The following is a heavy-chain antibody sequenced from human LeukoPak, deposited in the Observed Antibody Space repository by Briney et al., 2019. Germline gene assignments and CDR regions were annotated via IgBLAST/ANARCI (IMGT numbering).Heavy chain of an antibody. CDR3: ARDLNWGFDF. V-gene: IGHV3-48*04. Sequence: GGSLRLSCAASGYTFSDYSMNWVRQAPGKGLEWVSNIRGSGSGVYYADSVKGRFTISRDNAKNSLDLQMNSLRAEDTAFYYCARDLNWGFDFWGRGALVTVSS. CDR2: IRGSGSGV. D-gene: IGHD7-27*01. CDR1: GYTFSDYS. J-gene: IGHJ4*02.